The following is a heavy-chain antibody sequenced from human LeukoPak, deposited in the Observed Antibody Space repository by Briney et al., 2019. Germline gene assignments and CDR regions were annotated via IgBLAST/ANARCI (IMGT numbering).Heavy chain of an antibody. CDR2: IHYSGSA. V-gene: IGHV4-59*01. CDR1: GGSMSNYY. Sequence: KPSETLSLTCTVSGGSMSNYYWSWIRQPPGKGLEWIGYIHYSGSAYYKPSLKSRVTISVDTSKNQFSLKLSSVTATDTAVYYCARDGYSGSDALWGQGTLVTVSS. J-gene: IGHJ4*02. D-gene: IGHD5-12*01. CDR3: ARDGYSGSDAL.